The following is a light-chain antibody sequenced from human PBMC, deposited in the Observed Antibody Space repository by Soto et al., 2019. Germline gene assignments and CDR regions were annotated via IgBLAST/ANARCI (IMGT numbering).Light chain of an antibody. CDR2: GAS. CDR3: QQYYYWPLT. J-gene: IGKJ4*01. CDR1: QSVGSS. V-gene: IGKV3-15*01. Sequence: EIVMTQSPATLSVSPGERATLSCRASQSVGSSLAWYQHKPGQAPRLVIYGASTRATGTPARFSGSESGTEFTLTISSLQSEDFAVYYCQQYYYWPLTFGGGTKVEIK.